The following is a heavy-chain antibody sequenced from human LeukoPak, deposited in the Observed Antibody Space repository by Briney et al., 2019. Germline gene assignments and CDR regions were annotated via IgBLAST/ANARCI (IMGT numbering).Heavy chain of an antibody. CDR1: GFTFSSYS. V-gene: IGHV3-21*04. J-gene: IGHJ4*02. D-gene: IGHD3-10*01. Sequence: TGGSLRLSCAASGFTFSSYSMNWVRQAPGKGLEWVSSISSSSSYIYYADSVKGRFTISRDNSKNTLYLQMNSLRAEDTAVYYCAKCTFYGSGGVDYWGQGTLVTVSS. CDR2: ISSSSSYI. CDR3: AKCTFYGSGGVDY.